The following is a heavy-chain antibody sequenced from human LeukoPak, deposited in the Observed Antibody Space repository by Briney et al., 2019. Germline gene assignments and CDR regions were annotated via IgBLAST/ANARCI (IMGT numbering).Heavy chain of an antibody. CDR3: ARIYDNSAYYDY. J-gene: IGHJ4*02. D-gene: IGHD3-22*01. V-gene: IGHV3-33*01. Sequence: GGSLRLSCAASGFTFSTYGMHWVRQAPGKGLEWVAVIWDDGSIKYYADSVKGRFTISRDNSKNTLYLQMNSLRAEDTAVYYCARIYDNSAYYDYWGQGTLVTVSS. CDR2: IWDDGSIK. CDR1: GFTFSTYG.